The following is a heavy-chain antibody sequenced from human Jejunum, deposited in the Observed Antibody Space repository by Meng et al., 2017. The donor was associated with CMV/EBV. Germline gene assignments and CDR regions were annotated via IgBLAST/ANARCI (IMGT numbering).Heavy chain of an antibody. CDR2: MMYDGTNG. Sequence: TFSNYGMHWVRQAPGKGLEWVSYMMYDGTNGYYADSVKGRFTISRDNSKNTLYLQMNSLRADDTALYFCAKGEGSHSRWPQNYLDFWGQGTLVTVSS. CDR1: TFSNYG. D-gene: IGHD6-13*01. CDR3: AKGEGSHSRWPQNYLDF. V-gene: IGHV3-30*02. J-gene: IGHJ4*02.